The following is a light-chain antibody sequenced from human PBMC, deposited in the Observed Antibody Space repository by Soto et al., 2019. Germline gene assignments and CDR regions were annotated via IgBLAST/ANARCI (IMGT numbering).Light chain of an antibody. Sequence: DVVMTPTPLSSPVTLGQPASISCRSSQSLLHSDVSTYLSWLQLRPGQHPRLLLSKVSNRFSGVQDRFSGSGEGTDFTLKISRVEVEDVGVYYCMQAKHFPPYTFGQGTKVEIK. CDR3: MQAKHFPPYT. J-gene: IGKJ2*01. CDR1: QSLLHSDVSTY. V-gene: IGKV2-24*01. CDR2: KVS.